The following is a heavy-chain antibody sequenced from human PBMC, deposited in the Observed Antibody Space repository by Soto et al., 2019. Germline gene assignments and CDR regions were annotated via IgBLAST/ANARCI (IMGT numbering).Heavy chain of an antibody. Sequence: QVQLVESGGGVVQPGRSLRLSCAASGFTFSSYAMLWVRQAPGKGLEWVAVISYDGSNKYYADSVKGRFTISRDNSKNTLYLQMNSLRAEDTAVYYCARDRGSDAFDIWGQGTMVTVSS. J-gene: IGHJ3*02. CDR2: ISYDGSNK. V-gene: IGHV3-30-3*01. CDR1: GFTFSSYA. D-gene: IGHD5-12*01. CDR3: ARDRGSDAFDI.